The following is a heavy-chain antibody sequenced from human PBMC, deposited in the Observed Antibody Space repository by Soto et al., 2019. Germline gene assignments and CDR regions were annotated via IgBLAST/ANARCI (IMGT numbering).Heavy chain of an antibody. V-gene: IGHV3-30-3*01. CDR3: AREIGSCGACGWFDP. CDR1: GFTFSGYV. D-gene: IGHD2-15*01. Sequence: QVQLVESGGDVVQPGRSLRLSCAASGFTFSGYVMWWVRQAPGKGLEWVAAISSDGNNKYYTDSVKGRFTISRDNSKDTLYLQMDSLRGEETAVYYCAREIGSCGACGWFDPWGQGTLVTVSS. J-gene: IGHJ5*02. CDR2: ISSDGNNK.